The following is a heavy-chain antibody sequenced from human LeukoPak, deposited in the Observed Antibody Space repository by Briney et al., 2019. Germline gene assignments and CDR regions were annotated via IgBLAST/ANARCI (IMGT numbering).Heavy chain of an antibody. CDR2: IYYDGIT. J-gene: IGHJ4*02. V-gene: IGHV4-39*01. CDR1: GGSISSSGYS. D-gene: IGHD6-6*01. Sequence: SETLSLTCTVSGGSISSSGYSWGCIRQPPGKGLEWIGSIYYDGITFYNPSLESRVTISVDTSKNRYSLKLSSVTAADTAVYYCARQKIAARIFDYWGQGALVTVSS. CDR3: ARQKIAARIFDY.